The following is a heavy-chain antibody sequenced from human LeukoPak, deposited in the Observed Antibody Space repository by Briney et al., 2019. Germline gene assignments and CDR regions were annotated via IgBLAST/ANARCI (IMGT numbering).Heavy chain of an antibody. Sequence: GGSLRLSCAASGFTVSGNYMSWVRQAPGKGLEWVSIIYSGDSTYYADSVKGRFTISRDNSKNTLYLQMNSLGAEDTAVYYCARRYTHGYWFDFWGQGTQVTVSS. V-gene: IGHV3-53*01. CDR3: ARRYTHGYWFDF. J-gene: IGHJ4*02. D-gene: IGHD5-18*01. CDR2: IYSGDST. CDR1: GFTVSGNY.